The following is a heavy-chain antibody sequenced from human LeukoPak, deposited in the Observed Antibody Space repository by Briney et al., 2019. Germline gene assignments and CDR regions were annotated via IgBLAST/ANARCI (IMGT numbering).Heavy chain of an antibody. V-gene: IGHV5-51*01. D-gene: IGHD3-10*01. CDR3: ARLLFYYGSGSPCDY. J-gene: IGHJ4*02. Sequence: GESLKISCKGSGYSFTSYWIAWVRQMPGKGLEWMGIIYPGDSDTRYSPSFQGQVTISADKSISTVYLQWSSLKASDTAIYYCARLLFYYGSGSPCDYWGQGTLVTVSS. CDR1: GYSFTSYW. CDR2: IYPGDSDT.